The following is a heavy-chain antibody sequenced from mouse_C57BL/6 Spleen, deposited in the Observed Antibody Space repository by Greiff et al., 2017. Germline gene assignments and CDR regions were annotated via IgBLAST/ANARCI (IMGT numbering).Heavy chain of an antibody. CDR1: GYTFTSYD. CDR3: ARRAHYGSSPMAY. J-gene: IGHJ3*01. CDR2: IYPRDGST. Sequence: VQLQQSGPELVKPGASVKLSCKASGYTFTSYDINWVKQRPGQGLEWIGWIYPRDGSTKYNEKLKGKATLTVDTSARKAYMELQRQTSGDSAVYFCARRAHYGSSPMAYWGQGTLVTVSA. D-gene: IGHD1-1*01. V-gene: IGHV1-85*01.